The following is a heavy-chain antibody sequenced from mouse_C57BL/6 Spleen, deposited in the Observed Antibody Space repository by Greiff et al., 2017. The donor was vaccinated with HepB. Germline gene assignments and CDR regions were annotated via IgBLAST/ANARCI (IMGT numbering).Heavy chain of an antibody. CDR3: ARLGYAMDY. Sequence: QVQLQQSGPELLKPGASVKISFKASCYAFSSSWMNWVKQRPGKGLEWIGRIYPGDGDTNYNGKFKGKATLTADKSSSTAYMQLSSLTSEDSAVYFCARLGYAMDYWGQGTSVTVSS. V-gene: IGHV1-82*01. CDR1: CYAFSSSW. CDR2: IYPGDGDT. J-gene: IGHJ4*01. D-gene: IGHD4-1*01.